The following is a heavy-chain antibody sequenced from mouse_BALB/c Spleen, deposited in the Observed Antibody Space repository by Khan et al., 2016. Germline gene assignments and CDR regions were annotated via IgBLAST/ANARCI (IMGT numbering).Heavy chain of an antibody. D-gene: IGHD2-3*01. CDR3: ATYDCSLFAY. CDR2: ISYSGST. J-gene: IGHJ2*01. Sequence: EVQLQESGPSLVKPSQTLSLTCSVTGDSITSGYWNWVRKFPGNKLEYMGYISYSGSTYYNTYHKSRISTIRDTSKNQNYLQLNSGTTEDTATDYGATYDCSLFAYWGLGTTLTVSA. CDR1: GDSITSGY. V-gene: IGHV3-8*02.